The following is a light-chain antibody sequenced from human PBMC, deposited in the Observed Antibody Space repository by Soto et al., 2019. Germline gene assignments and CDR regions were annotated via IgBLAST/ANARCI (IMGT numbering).Light chain of an antibody. CDR3: QAWDSSTRVV. CDR2: QDS. J-gene: IGLJ2*01. CDR1: KLGDKY. V-gene: IGLV3-1*01. Sequence: SSELTQPPSVSVSPGQTASITCSGAKLGDKYASWYQQKPGQSPVLVIYQDSKRPSGFPERFSGSNSGNTATLTISGNEDMDEAYYCCQAWDSSTRVVFGGGTKLTVL.